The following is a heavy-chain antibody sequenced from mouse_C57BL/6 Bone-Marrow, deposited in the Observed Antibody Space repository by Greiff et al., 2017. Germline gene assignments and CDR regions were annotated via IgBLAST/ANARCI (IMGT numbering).Heavy chain of an antibody. V-gene: IGHV1-55*01. CDR3: ARVSSCDYDLFDY. D-gene: IGHD2-4*01. J-gene: IGHJ2*01. CDR1: GYTFTSYW. CDR2: IYPGSGST. Sequence: QVQLQQPGAELVKPGASVKMSCKASGYTFTSYWITWVKQRPGQGLEWIGDIYPGSGSTNYNEKFKSKATLTVDTSSSTAYMPLSSLTSEDSAVYYCARVSSCDYDLFDYWGQGTTLTVSS.